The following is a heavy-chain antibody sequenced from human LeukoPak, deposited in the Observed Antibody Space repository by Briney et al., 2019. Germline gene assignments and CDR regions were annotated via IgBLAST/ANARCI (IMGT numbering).Heavy chain of an antibody. CDR3: ARDEGYYGSSGPLVFDL. V-gene: IGHV4-39*07. D-gene: IGHD3-22*01. CDR1: GGSISSSSYY. Sequence: PSQTLSLTCTVSGGSISSSSYYWGWIRQPPGKGLEWIGSIYYSGSTYYNPSLKSRVTISVDTSKNQFSLKLSSVTAADTAVYYCARDEGYYGSSGPLVFDLWGRGTLVTVSS. CDR2: IYYSGST. J-gene: IGHJ2*01.